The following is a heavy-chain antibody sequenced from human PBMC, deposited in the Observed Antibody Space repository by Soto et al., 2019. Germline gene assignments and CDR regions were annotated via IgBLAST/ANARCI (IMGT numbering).Heavy chain of an antibody. CDR1: GFTFDDYT. D-gene: IGHD1-20*01. Sequence: EVQLVESGGVVVQPGGSLRLSCAASGFTFDDYTMHWVRQAPGKGLEWVSLISWDGGSTYYADSVKGRFTISRDNSKNSLYLQMNSLRTEDTALYYCAKDAITGTTPTYYFDYWGQGTLVTVSS. V-gene: IGHV3-43*01. CDR2: ISWDGGST. J-gene: IGHJ4*02. CDR3: AKDAITGTTPTYYFDY.